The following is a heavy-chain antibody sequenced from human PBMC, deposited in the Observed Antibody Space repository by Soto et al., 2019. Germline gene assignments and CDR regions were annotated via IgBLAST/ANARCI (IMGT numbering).Heavy chain of an antibody. D-gene: IGHD1-26*01. CDR3: AKARGSYSPAEDFQH. V-gene: IGHV3-23*01. CDR1: GFTFSSYS. CDR2: ISGSGGST. Sequence: EVQLLESGGGLVQPGGSLRLSCAASGFTFSSYSMSWVRQAPGKGLEWVSAISGSGGSTYYADSVKGRFTISRDNSKNTLYLQMNSLSAEDTAVYYCAKARGSYSPAEDFQHWGQGTLVTVSS. J-gene: IGHJ1*01.